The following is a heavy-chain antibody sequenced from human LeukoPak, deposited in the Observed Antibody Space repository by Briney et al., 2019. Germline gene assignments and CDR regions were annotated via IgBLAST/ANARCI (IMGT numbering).Heavy chain of an antibody. D-gene: IGHD4-17*01. V-gene: IGHV4-34*01. CDR3: ASGPYGDYTLGI. J-gene: IGHJ3*02. Sequence: PSETLSLTCAVYGGSFSGYYWSWIRQPPGKGLEWIGEINHSGSTNYNPSLKSRVTISVDTSKNQFSLKLSSVTAADTAVYYCASGPYGDYTLGIWGQGTMVTVSS. CDR1: GGSFSGYY. CDR2: INHSGST.